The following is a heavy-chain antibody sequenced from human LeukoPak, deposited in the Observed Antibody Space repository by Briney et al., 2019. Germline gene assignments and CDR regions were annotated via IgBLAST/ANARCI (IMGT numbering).Heavy chain of an antibody. CDR2: ISGNGAST. D-gene: IGHD1-26*01. Sequence: GGSLRLSCAASGFTFSNYALNWVRQAPGKGLEWVSAISGNGASTYYADSVKGRFTISRDSSKNILYLQMNSLRDEDTAIYICAKDGGTYPYFLDVWGKGTTVIVSS. CDR3: AKDGGTYPYFLDV. J-gene: IGHJ6*03. CDR1: GFTFSNYA. V-gene: IGHV3-23*01.